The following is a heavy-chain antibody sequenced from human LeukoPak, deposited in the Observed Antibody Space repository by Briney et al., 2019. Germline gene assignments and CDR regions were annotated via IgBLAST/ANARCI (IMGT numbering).Heavy chain of an antibody. Sequence: PSETLSLTCTVSGDSIDNRDYYWGWIRQPPGKGLEWIGSVYYSGSTYYNPSLENRVTISVDTSKKQFSLKLSSVTAADTAVYYCARHKETCSGDYCYLDYFDYWGQGTLVTVSS. V-gene: IGHV4-39*01. CDR2: VYYSGST. D-gene: IGHD2-15*01. J-gene: IGHJ4*02. CDR3: ARHKETCSGDYCYLDYFDY. CDR1: GDSIDNRDYY.